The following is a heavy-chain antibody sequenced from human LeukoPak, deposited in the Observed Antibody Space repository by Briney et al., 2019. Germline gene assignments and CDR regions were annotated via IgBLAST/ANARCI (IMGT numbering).Heavy chain of an antibody. V-gene: IGHV3-21*01. Sequence: PGGSLRLSCAASGFTFSSYSMNWVRQAPGKGLEWVSSISSSSSYIYYADSVKGRFTISRDNAKNSLYLQMNSLRAEDTAVYYCARAYYYDSSGYQRDYAFEIWGQGTMVTVSS. CDR3: ARAYYYDSSGYQRDYAFEI. J-gene: IGHJ3*02. D-gene: IGHD3-22*01. CDR2: ISSSSSYI. CDR1: GFTFSSYS.